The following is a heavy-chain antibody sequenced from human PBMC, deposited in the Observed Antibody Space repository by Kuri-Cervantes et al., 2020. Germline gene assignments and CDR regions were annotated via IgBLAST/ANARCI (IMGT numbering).Heavy chain of an antibody. CDR1: GFTVSSNY. CDR3: AKFSWNDGLDY. J-gene: IGHJ4*02. D-gene: IGHD1-1*01. CDR2: ISGSGGST. V-gene: IGHV3-23*01. Sequence: GESLKISCAASGFTVSSNYMSWVRQAPGKGLEWVSAISGSGGSTYYADSVKGRFTISRDNSKNTLYLRMNSLRAEDTAVYYCAKFSWNDGLDYWGQGTLVTVSS.